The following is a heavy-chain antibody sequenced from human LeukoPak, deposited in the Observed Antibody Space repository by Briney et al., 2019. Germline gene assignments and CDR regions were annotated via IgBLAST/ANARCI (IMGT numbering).Heavy chain of an antibody. D-gene: IGHD2-2*01. CDR3: ARLVPAARRHENDY. CDR2: INHSGST. Sequence: PSETLSLTCAVYGGSFSGYYWSWIRQPPGKGLEWIGEINHSGSTNYNPSLKSRVTISVDTSKNQFSLKLSSVTAADTAVYYCARLVPAARRHENDYWGRGTLVTVSS. V-gene: IGHV4-34*01. CDR1: GGSFSGYY. J-gene: IGHJ4*02.